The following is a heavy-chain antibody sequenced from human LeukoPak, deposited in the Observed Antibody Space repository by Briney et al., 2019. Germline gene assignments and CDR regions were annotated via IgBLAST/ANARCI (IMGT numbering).Heavy chain of an antibody. J-gene: IGHJ3*02. Sequence: GGSLRLSCAASGFTFSSYSMNWVRQAPGKGLEWVSSISSSSSYIYYADSVKGRFTISRDNAKNSLYLQMNSLRAEDTAVYYCAKQWSFGATTGGDAFDIWGQGTMVTVSS. CDR3: AKQWSFGATTGGDAFDI. V-gene: IGHV3-21*01. CDR2: ISSSSSYI. CDR1: GFTFSSYS. D-gene: IGHD1-26*01.